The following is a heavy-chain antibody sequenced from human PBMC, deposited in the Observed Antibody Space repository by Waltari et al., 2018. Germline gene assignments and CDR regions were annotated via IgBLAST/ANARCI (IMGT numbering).Heavy chain of an antibody. D-gene: IGHD3-10*01. CDR2: IYTSGST. CDR1: GGSISSGSYY. CDR3: ASTMVRGDYFDY. V-gene: IGHV4-61*02. J-gene: IGHJ4*02. Sequence: QVQLQESGPGLVKPSQTLSLTCTVSGGSISSGSYYWSWIRQPAGKGLEWIGRIYTSGSTNYTPSLMSRVPISVDTSKNQFSLELSSVTAADTAVYYCASTMVRGDYFDYWGQGTLVTVSS.